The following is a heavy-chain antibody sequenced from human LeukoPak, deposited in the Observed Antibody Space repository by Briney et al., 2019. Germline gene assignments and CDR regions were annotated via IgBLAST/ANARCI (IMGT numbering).Heavy chain of an antibody. V-gene: IGHV3-9*01. CDR2: ISWNSGSI. CDR3: ARGGSYLSAFDI. D-gene: IGHD1-26*01. CDR1: GFTFDDYA. Sequence: QPGRSLRLSCAASGFTFDDYAMHWVRQAPGKGLEWVSGISWNSGSIGYADSVKGRFTISRDNSKNTLYLQMNSLRAEDTAVYYCARGGSYLSAFDIWGQGTVVTVSS. J-gene: IGHJ3*02.